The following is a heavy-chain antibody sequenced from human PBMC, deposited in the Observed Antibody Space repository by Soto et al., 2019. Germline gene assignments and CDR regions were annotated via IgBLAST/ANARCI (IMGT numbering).Heavy chain of an antibody. J-gene: IGHJ4*02. CDR1: GGTFSSYA. D-gene: IGHD4-17*01. CDR3: ARDDYGGNSGDY. V-gene: IGHV1-69*13. CDR2: IIPIFGTA. Sequence: ASVKVSCKASGGTFSSYAISWVRQAPGQVLEWMGGIIPIFGTANYAQKFQGRVTITADESTSTAYMELSSLRSEDTAVYYCARDDYGGNSGDYWGQGTLVTVSS.